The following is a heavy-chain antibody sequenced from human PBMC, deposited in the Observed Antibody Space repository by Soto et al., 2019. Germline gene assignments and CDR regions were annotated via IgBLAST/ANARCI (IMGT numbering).Heavy chain of an antibody. CDR1: GFTFSSYW. D-gene: IGHD5-18*01. CDR2: INSDGSTT. CDR3: ARVKPGYSYVHY. J-gene: IGHJ4*02. Sequence: EVQLVESGGGLVQPGGSLRLSCAASGFTFSSYWMLWVRQAPGKGLVWVSRINSDGSTTSYADSVKGRFTISRDDAKNTLHLQMNSLRAEDTAVYYGARVKPGYSYVHYWGQGTLVTVSS. V-gene: IGHV3-74*01.